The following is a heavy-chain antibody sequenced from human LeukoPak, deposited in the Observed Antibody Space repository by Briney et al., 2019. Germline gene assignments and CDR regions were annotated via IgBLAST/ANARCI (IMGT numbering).Heavy chain of an antibody. CDR3: ARGERSTSYYFDY. Sequence: SETLSLTCTVSGGSISSSSYYWGWIRQPPGKGLEWIGYIYYSGSTNYNPSLKSRVTISVDTSKNQFSLKLSSVTAADTAVYYCARGERSTSYYFDYWGQGTLVTVSS. D-gene: IGHD1-1*01. J-gene: IGHJ4*02. CDR1: GGSISSSSYY. CDR2: IYYSGST. V-gene: IGHV4-61*05.